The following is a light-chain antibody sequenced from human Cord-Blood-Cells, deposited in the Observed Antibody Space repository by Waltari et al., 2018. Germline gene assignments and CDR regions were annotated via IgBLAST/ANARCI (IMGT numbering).Light chain of an antibody. CDR1: QSVSSY. Sequence: EIVLTQSPAPLSLSPGERATLSCRASQSVSSYLAWYQQKPGQAPRLLIYDASNRATGIPARFSGSGSGTDFTLTISSLEPEDFAVYYCQQRSNWLITFGPGTKVDIK. J-gene: IGKJ3*01. CDR2: DAS. V-gene: IGKV3-11*01. CDR3: QQRSNWLIT.